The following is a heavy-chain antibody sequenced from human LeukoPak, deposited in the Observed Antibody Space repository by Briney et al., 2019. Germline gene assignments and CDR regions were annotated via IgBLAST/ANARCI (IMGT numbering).Heavy chain of an antibody. J-gene: IGHJ6*02. CDR3: ARSLQLRIAVAVAYGMDV. Sequence: PSETLSLTCTVSGGSFSSGSYYWSWIRQPPGKGLEWIGYIYYSGGTNYNPSLKSRVTISVDTSKNQFSLKLSSVTAADTAVYYCARSLQLRIAVAVAYGMDVWGQGTTVTVSS. CDR2: IYYSGGT. D-gene: IGHD6-19*01. V-gene: IGHV4-61*01. CDR1: GGSFSSGSYY.